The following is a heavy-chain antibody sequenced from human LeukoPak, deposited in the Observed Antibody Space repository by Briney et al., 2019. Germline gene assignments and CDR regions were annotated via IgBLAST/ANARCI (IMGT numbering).Heavy chain of an antibody. D-gene: IGHD3-22*01. V-gene: IGHV3-33*08. CDR3: ARGYYDSSGYYPDAFDI. CDR2: IWYDGSNK. CDR1: GFTFSSYG. Sequence: PGGSLRLSCAASGFTFSSYGMHWVRQAPGKGLEWVAVIWYDGSNKYYADSVKGRFTISRDNSKNTLYLQMNSLRAEDMAVYYCARGYYDSSGYYPDAFDIWGQGTMVTVSS. J-gene: IGHJ3*02.